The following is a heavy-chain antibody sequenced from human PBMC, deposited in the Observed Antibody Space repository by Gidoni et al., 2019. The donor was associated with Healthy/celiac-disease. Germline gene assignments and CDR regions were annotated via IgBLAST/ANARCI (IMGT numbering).Heavy chain of an antibody. D-gene: IGHD3-10*01. Sequence: QVQLQQWGAGLLKPSETLSLTCAVYGGSFSGYYWSWTRQPPGKGLEWIGEINHSGSTTYNPSLKSRVTIAVDTSKNQFSLKLSSVTAADTAVYYCARGHGRITMVRGVYYYGMDVWGQGTTVTVSS. J-gene: IGHJ6*02. V-gene: IGHV4-34*01. CDR1: GGSFSGYY. CDR3: ARGHGRITMVRGVYYYGMDV. CDR2: INHSGST.